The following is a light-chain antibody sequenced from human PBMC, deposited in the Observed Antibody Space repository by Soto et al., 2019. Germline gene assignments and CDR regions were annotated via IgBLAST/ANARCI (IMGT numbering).Light chain of an antibody. J-gene: IGLJ1*01. CDR2: DVS. Sequence: QSVLTQPASVSGSPGQSITISCTGSNSDVGGYNYVSWYQQHPGKAPKVMIYDVSNRPSGVSSRFSGSKSGDTASLTISGLQAEDEADYYRSSYSSSRTNYLFGTGTKV. CDR3: SSYSSSRTNYL. CDR1: NSDVGGYNY. V-gene: IGLV2-14*03.